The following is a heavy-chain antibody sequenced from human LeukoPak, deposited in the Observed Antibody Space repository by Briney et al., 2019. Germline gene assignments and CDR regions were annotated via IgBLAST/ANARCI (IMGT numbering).Heavy chain of an antibody. Sequence: ASVKVSCKVSGYTLTELSMHWVRQAPGKGLEWMGSFDPKDGETIYAQKFQGRVTMTEDTSTDTAYMELSSLRSEDTAFYYCATDHSMANTAWWFDPWGQGTLVTVSS. J-gene: IGHJ5*02. CDR2: FDPKDGET. CDR1: GYTLTELS. D-gene: IGHD5-24*01. CDR3: ATDHSMANTAWWFDP. V-gene: IGHV1-24*01.